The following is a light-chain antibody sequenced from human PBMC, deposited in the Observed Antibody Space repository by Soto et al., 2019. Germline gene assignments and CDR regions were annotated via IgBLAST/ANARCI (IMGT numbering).Light chain of an antibody. CDR1: GSSIGTNT. J-gene: IGLJ2*01. CDR3: AAWDGSLNNVL. V-gene: IGLV1-44*01. CDR2: GDN. Sequence: QSVLTQPPSASGTPGQRVTISCSGSGSSIGTNTVNWYRQLPGTAPKLLIYGDNQRPSGVPDRLSGSKSGTSASLAISGLQSEDEAEYYCAAWDGSLNNVLFGGGTQLTVL.